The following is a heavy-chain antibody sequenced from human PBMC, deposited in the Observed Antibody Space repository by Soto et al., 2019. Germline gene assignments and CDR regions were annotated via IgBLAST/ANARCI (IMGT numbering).Heavy chain of an antibody. CDR3: AREGFCSSGSCALYSHDYFGMDV. CDR1: GYTFIRYG. CDR2: MSTYNENT. Sequence: ASVKVSCKASGYTFIRYGISWVLQAPGQGLEWMGWMSTYNENTNYAQRFQGRVAMTTDTFTGTAYMELRSLTSDDTAMYYCAREGFCSSGSCALYSHDYFGMDVWGQGTTVTVSS. J-gene: IGHJ6*02. D-gene: IGHD2-15*01. V-gene: IGHV1-18*01.